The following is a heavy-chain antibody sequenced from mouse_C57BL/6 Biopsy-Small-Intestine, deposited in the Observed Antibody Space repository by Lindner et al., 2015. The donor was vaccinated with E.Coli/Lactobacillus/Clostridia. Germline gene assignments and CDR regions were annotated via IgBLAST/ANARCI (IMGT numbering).Heavy chain of an antibody. V-gene: IGHV1-82*01. J-gene: IGHJ4*01. CDR1: GYTFSSSW. CDR2: IYPGDGDT. CDR3: ARCPHYYAMDY. Sequence: VQLQESGTELVMPGASVKISCKASGYTFSSSWMNWVKQRPGKGLEWIGRIYPGDGDTNYNGKFKGKATLTADKSSSTAYMQLSSLTSEDSAVYFCARCPHYYAMDYWGQGTSVTVSS.